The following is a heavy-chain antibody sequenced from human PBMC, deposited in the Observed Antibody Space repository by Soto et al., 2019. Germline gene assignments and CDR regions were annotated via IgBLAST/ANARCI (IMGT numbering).Heavy chain of an antibody. Sequence: EVQLVESGGGLVKPGGSLRVSCAASGLPFRDAWMTWVRQAPGKGLEWVGHIRSKIHGGTAEYAEPVQGRFTISRDDSKDTVYLKMNSLKIEDTAIYYCTKDVPFTSGGAIVYCGQGTLVTISS. CDR1: GLPFRDAW. J-gene: IGHJ4*02. CDR3: TKDVPFTSGGAIVY. D-gene: IGHD3-16*02. V-gene: IGHV3-15*01. CDR2: IRSKIHGGTA.